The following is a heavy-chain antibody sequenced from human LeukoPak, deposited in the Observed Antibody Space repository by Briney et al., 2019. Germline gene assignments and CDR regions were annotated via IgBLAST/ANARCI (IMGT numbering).Heavy chain of an antibody. CDR1: GFTFDDYA. CDR3: AKSDSSGWYGYYFDY. Sequence: GGSLRLSCAASGFTFDDYAMHWVRQAPGKGLEWVSSLSGSGGRAHYADSVKGRFTISRDNSKNTLYLQMNSLRAEDTAVYYCAKSDSSGWYGYYFDYWGQGTLVTVSS. D-gene: IGHD6-19*01. V-gene: IGHV3-23*01. CDR2: LSGSGGRA. J-gene: IGHJ4*02.